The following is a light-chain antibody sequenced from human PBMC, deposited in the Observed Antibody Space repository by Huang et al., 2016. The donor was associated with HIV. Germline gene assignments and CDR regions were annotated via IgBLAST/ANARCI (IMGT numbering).Light chain of an antibody. CDR1: RHIYSY. Sequence: DIQMTQSPSSLSASIGDGVTITCRASRHIYSYLNWYQHRPGKAPKPPIYDAANLEVGVTSRFSGSGSGRNLTLIMSSLQPEDFATYYCQQYDSLPRTFGPGTKV. CDR2: DAA. V-gene: IGKV1-33*01. J-gene: IGKJ3*01. CDR3: QQYDSLPRT.